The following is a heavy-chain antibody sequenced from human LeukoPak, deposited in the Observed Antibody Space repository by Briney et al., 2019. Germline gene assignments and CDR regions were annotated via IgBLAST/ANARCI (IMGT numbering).Heavy chain of an antibody. J-gene: IGHJ6*03. CDR3: ARPQGSEDYYYYMDV. CDR1: VGTFSRYA. V-gene: IGHV1-69*13. CDR2: IIPIFGTA. Sequence: VRGSCKASVGTFSRYAISSVRQTPGQGREWVGGIIPIFGTANYAQKFQGRVTITADESTSTAYMELSSLRSEDTAVCYCARPQGSEDYYYYMDVWGKGTTVTVSS. D-gene: IGHD2-15*01.